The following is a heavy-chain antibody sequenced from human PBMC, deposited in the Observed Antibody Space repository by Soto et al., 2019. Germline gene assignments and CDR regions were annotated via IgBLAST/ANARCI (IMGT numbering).Heavy chain of an antibody. CDR1: GYTFTSCY. CDR2: INPSGGST. D-gene: IGHD3-3*01. J-gene: IGHJ5*02. CDR3: TRTIFGVAPMMDNWFDP. V-gene: IGHV1-46*01. Sequence: ASVKVSCKASGYTFTSCYMHWVRQAPGQGLEWMGIINPSGGSTSYAQKFQGRVTMTRDTSTSTVYMELSSLRSEDTAVYYCTRTIFGVAPMMDNWFDPWGQGTLVTVSS.